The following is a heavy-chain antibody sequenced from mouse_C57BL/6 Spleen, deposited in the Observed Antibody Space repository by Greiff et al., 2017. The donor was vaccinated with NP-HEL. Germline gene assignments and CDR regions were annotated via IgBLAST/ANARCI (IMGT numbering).Heavy chain of an antibody. J-gene: IGHJ3*01. Sequence: VKLMESGAELVKPGASVKLSCKASGYTFTEYTIHWVKQRSGQGLEWIGWFYPGSGSIKYNEKFKDKATLTADKSSSTVYMELSRLTSEDSAVYFCARHEGYDYPFAYWGQGTLVTVSA. CDR3: ARHEGYDYPFAY. CDR2: FYPGSGSI. CDR1: GYTFTEYT. V-gene: IGHV1-62-2*01. D-gene: IGHD2-4*01.